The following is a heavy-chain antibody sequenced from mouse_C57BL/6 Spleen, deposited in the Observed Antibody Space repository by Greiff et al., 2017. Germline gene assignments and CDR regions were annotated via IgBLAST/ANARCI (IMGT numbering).Heavy chain of an antibody. V-gene: IGHV1-81*01. CDR1: GYTFTSYG. CDR2: IYPRSGNT. D-gene: IGHD3-1*01. J-gene: IGHJ4*01. Sequence: VQLQQSGAELARPGASVKLSCKASGYTFTSYGISWVKQRTGQGLEWIGEIYPRSGNTYYNEKFKGKATLTADKSSSTAYVELRSLTSEDSAVYFCASRAQGGPMGDWGQGTSVTVAS. CDR3: ASRAQGGPMGD.